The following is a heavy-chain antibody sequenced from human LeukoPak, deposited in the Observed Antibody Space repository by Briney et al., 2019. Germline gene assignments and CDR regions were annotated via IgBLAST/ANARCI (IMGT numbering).Heavy chain of an antibody. CDR1: GFTFSSYG. CDR2: VSHDRRTQ. J-gene: IGHJ4*02. CDR3: ARAIVGTENFDY. Sequence: GRSLRLSCAASGFTFSSYGMHWVRQAPGKGLEWVAVVSHDRRTQYYTDSPKGRFTISRDNSKNTLYLQMNGLRTDDTAVYYCARAIVGTENFDYWGQGTLVTVSS. V-gene: IGHV3-30*03. D-gene: IGHD5-12*01.